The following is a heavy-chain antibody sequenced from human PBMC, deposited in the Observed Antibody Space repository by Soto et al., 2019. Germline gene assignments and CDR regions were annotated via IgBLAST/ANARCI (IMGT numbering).Heavy chain of an antibody. CDR3: AKCPAWGGGCERLDY. J-gene: IGHJ4*02. V-gene: IGHV3-23*01. D-gene: IGHD2-15*01. CDR1: GFTFSNYA. Sequence: EVQLLESGGGLVQRGGSLRLSCAASGFTFSNYAMSWVRQAPGKGLEWVSLISDSGGSTYYAGSVKGRFTISRDNSKNTLYLQMNSLRAVDTAVYYCAKCPAWGGGCERLDYWGQGALVTVSS. CDR2: ISDSGGST.